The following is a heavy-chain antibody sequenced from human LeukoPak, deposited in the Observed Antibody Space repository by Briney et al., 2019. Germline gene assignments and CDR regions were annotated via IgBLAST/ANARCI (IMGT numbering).Heavy chain of an antibody. CDR3: AKDSSGYSYYFDY. J-gene: IGHJ4*02. D-gene: IGHD3-22*01. CDR1: GFTFSSYG. CDR2: IWYDGSNK. V-gene: IGHV3-33*06. Sequence: GGSLRLSCAASGFTFSSYGMHWLRQAPGKGLEWVAVIWYDGSNKYYADSVKGRFTISRDNSKNTLYLQMNSLRAEDTAVCYCAKDSSGYSYYFDYWGQGTLVTVSS.